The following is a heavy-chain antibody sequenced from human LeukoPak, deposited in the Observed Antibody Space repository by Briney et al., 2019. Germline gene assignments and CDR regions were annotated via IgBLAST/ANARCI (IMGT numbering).Heavy chain of an antibody. CDR3: AAQQQLRY. Sequence: GRSLSLSCAASGFTFSSYAMHWVRQAPGKGLEWVAVISYDGSNKYYADSVKGRFTISRDNSKNTLYLQMNSLRAEDTAVYYCAAQQQLRYWGQGTLVTVSS. J-gene: IGHJ4*02. V-gene: IGHV3-30*01. CDR2: ISYDGSNK. D-gene: IGHD6-13*01. CDR1: GFTFSSYA.